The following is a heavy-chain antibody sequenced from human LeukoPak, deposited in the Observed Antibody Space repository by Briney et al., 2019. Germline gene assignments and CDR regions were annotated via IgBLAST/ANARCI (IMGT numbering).Heavy chain of an antibody. V-gene: IGHV3-21*01. Sequence: GGSLRLSCAASGFTFSIYNMNWVRQAPGKGLEWVSLISSSSGYIYYTDSVKGRFTISRDNAKNTLYLQMNSLRAEDSAVYYCTRGSEWEPLYYFDYWGQGALVTVSS. D-gene: IGHD1-26*01. CDR2: ISSSSGYI. CDR3: TRGSEWEPLYYFDY. J-gene: IGHJ4*02. CDR1: GFTFSIYN.